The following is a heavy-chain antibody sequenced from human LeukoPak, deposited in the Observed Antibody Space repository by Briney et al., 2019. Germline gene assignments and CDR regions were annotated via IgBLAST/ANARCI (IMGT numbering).Heavy chain of an antibody. J-gene: IGHJ4*02. V-gene: IGHV3-74*01. Sequence: GGSLRLSCVASGLTLSAYRMHWVRQAPGKGLEWVSHIETDGTSTRYADSVKGRFTISRDSAKNTLYLQMNSLRAEDTAVYYCARDGGGLPYWGQGTLVTVPS. CDR3: ARDGGGLPY. CDR2: IETDGTST. CDR1: GLTLSAYR. D-gene: IGHD3-16*01.